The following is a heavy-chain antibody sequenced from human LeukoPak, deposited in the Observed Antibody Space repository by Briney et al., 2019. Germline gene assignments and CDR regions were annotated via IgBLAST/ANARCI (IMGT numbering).Heavy chain of an antibody. CDR1: GFTFRSYA. D-gene: IGHD6-19*01. CDR2: ISYDGSNK. CDR3: ARDFGQWLVLGPHYYYYGMDV. J-gene: IGHJ6*02. Sequence: GGSLRLSCAASGFTFRSYAMHWVRQAPGKGLEWVSVISYDGSNKYYSDSVKGRFTISRDNSKNTLYLQMNSLRAEDTAVYYCARDFGQWLVLGPHYYYYGMDVWGQGTTVTVSS. V-gene: IGHV3-30-3*01.